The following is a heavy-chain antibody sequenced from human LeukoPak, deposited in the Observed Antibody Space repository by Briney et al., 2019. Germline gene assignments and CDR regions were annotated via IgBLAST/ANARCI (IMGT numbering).Heavy chain of an antibody. V-gene: IGHV1-18*01. Sequence: ASVKVSCKASGYTFTSYGISWVRQAPGQGLEWMGWISAYNGNTNYAQKLQGRVTMTTDTSTSTAYMELRSLRSDDTAVYYCARGLYCTNGVCYIVAFDILGQGTMVTVSS. CDR3: ARGLYCTNGVCYIVAFDI. CDR1: GYTFTSYG. J-gene: IGHJ3*02. D-gene: IGHD2-8*01. CDR2: ISAYNGNT.